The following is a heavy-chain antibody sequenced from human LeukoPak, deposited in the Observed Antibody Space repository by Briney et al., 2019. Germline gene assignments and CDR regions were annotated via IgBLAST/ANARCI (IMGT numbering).Heavy chain of an antibody. CDR2: IYYSGST. V-gene: IGHV4-39*07. CDR1: GGSISSSSYY. J-gene: IGHJ6*03. Sequence: SETLSLTCTVSGGSISSSSYYWGWIRQPPGKGLEWIGSIYYSGSTYYNPSLKSRVTISVDTSKNQFSLKLSSVTAADTAVYYCARGRPYYYYMDVWGKGTTVTISS. CDR3: ARGRPYYYYMDV.